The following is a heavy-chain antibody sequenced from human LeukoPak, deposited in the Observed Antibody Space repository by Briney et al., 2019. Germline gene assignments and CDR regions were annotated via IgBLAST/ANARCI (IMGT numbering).Heavy chain of an antibody. CDR1: GGSISSSSCY. V-gene: IGHV4-39*01. D-gene: IGHD1-20*01. J-gene: IGHJ4*02. CDR2: IYYSGST. CDR3: ARWYNWSDPRDY. Sequence: PSETLSLTCTVSGGSISSSSCYWGWIRQPPGKGLEWIGSIYYSGSTYYNPSLKSRVTISVDTSKNQFSLKLSSVTAADTAVYYCARWYNWSDPRDYWGQGTLVTVSS.